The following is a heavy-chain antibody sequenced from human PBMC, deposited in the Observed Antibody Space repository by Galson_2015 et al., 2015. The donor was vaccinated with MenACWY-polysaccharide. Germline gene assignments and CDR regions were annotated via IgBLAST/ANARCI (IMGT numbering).Heavy chain of an antibody. D-gene: IGHD6-13*01. CDR2: ISGDGGST. Sequence: LRLSCAASGFTFDDYAMHWVRQAPGKGLEWVSLISGDGGSTYYADSVKGRFTISRNNSKNSLYLQMNSLRTEDTALYYCAKDIGFSPGGVYYYYYYGMDVWGQGTTVTVSS. J-gene: IGHJ6*02. CDR3: AKDIGFSPGGVYYYYYYGMDV. V-gene: IGHV3-43*02. CDR1: GFTFDDYA.